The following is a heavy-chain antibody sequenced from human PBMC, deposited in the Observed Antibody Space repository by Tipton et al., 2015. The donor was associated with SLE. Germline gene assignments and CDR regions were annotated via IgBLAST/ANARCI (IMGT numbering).Heavy chain of an antibody. J-gene: IGHJ4*02. Sequence: TLSLTCAVYGGSFSGYYWSWIRQPPGKGLEWIGYIYHSGSTYYNPSLKSRVTISVDRSKNQFSLKLSSVTAADTAMYYCARVASDCSSTSCYLFDYWGQGTLVTVSS. V-gene: IGHV4-34*01. D-gene: IGHD2-2*01. CDR1: GGSFSGYY. CDR2: IYHSGST. CDR3: ARVASDCSSTSCYLFDY.